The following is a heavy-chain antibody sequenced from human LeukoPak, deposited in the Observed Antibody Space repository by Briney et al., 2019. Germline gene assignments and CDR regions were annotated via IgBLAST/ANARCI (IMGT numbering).Heavy chain of an antibody. CDR3: ARARGYNYGRLDY. CDR1: DDSINTYY. CDR2: IYYSVNT. D-gene: IGHD5-18*01. V-gene: IGHV4-59*01. Sequence: PSETLSLTCTVSDDSINTYYWNWIRQPPGKGLEWIGYIYYSVNTNYNPSLKSRVTISVDTSRNQLSLKLRSVTAADTAVYYCARARGYNYGRLDYWGQGTLVTVSS. J-gene: IGHJ4*02.